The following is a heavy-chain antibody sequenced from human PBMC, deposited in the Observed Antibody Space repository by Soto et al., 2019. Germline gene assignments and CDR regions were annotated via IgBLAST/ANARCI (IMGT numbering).Heavy chain of an antibody. J-gene: IGHJ3*02. V-gene: IGHV3-23*01. D-gene: IGHD2-15*01. CDR2: ISGSGGST. Sequence: EVQLLESGGGLVQPGGSLRLSCAASGFTFSSYAMSWVRQAPGKGLEWVSAISGSGGSTYYADSVKGRFTISRDNSKNTLYLQMNSLRAEDTAVYYCASSLGYCSGGSCYGLDAFDIWGQGTMVTVSS. CDR3: ASSLGYCSGGSCYGLDAFDI. CDR1: GFTFSSYA.